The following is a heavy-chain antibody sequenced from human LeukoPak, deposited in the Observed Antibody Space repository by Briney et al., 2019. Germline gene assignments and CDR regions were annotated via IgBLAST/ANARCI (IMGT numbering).Heavy chain of an antibody. CDR3: ARGRGRYQYSSSSGLSFFDY. V-gene: IGHV4-34*01. D-gene: IGHD6-6*01. Sequence: SETLSLTCAVYGGSFSGYYWSWIRQPPGKGLEWIGEINHSGSTNYNPSLKSRVTISVDTSKNQFSLKLSSVTAADTAVYYCARGRGRYQYSSSSGLSFFDYWGQGTLVTVSS. CDR2: INHSGST. CDR1: GGSFSGYY. J-gene: IGHJ4*02.